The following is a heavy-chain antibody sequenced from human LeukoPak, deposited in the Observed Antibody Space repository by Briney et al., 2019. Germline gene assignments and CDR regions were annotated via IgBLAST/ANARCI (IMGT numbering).Heavy chain of an antibody. Sequence: GGSLRLSCAASGFTFSNYDMHWVRQTARKSLEWDSGSGTVSDTYYPGSVKGRFTISRENAKNSLHLQMNSLRVGDTAVYYCARAVPGADVFDLWGQGTMVTVSS. J-gene: IGHJ3*01. CDR2: SGTVSDT. CDR1: GFTFSNYD. CDR3: ARAVPGADVFDL. V-gene: IGHV3-13*01. D-gene: IGHD3-10*01.